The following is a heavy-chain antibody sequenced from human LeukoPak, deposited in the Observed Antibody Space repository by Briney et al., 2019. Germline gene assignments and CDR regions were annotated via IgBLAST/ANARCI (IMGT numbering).Heavy chain of an antibody. V-gene: IGHV5-51*01. D-gene: IGHD3-9*01. CDR1: GYSFTSYW. J-gene: IGHJ4*02. CDR3: ARRGGYEIVTGSDQYDY. CDR2: IYPDDSDT. Sequence: GESLKTSFKGSGYSFTSYWIGWVRQMPGEGLEWMGIIYPDDSDTTYNSSFLGQVTISADKSISTVYLQWSSLKASETAMYYCARRGGYEIVTGSDQYDYWGQGTLVTVSS.